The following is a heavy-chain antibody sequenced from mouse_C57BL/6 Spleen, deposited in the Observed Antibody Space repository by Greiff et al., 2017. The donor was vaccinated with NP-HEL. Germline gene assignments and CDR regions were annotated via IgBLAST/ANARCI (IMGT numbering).Heavy chain of an antibody. CDR2: INPSNGGT. V-gene: IGHV1-53*01. J-gene: IGHJ2*01. CDR1: GYTFTSYW. D-gene: IGHD1-1*01. Sequence: VQLQQPGTELVKPGASVKLSCKASGYTFTSYWLPWVKQRPGQGLEWIGNINPSNGGTNYNEKFKSKATLTVDKSSSTAYMQLSSLTSEDSAVYYCARDYGSSYGYYFDYWGQGTTLTVSS. CDR3: ARDYGSSYGYYFDY.